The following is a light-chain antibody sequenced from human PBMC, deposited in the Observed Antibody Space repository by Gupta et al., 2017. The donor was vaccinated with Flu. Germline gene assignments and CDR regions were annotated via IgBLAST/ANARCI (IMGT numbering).Light chain of an antibody. V-gene: IGLV2-14*01. CDR1: SSDVGGYDY. CDR3: SSYTSTNTVVV. CDR2: EVS. J-gene: IGLJ2*01. Sequence: QSALTQPASVSGSPGQSPTISCTGTSSDVGGYDYVSWYQQHPGKAPELIIFEVSRRPSGISNRFSGSKSGNTASLTISGLQAEDEAYYYCSSYTSTNTVVVFVGGTKLTVL.